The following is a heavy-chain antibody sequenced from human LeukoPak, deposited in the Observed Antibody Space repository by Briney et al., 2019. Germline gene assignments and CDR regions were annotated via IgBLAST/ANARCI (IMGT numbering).Heavy chain of an antibody. CDR3: VVLHSY. CDR1: GFTFSSYA. V-gene: IGHV3-30-3*01. CDR2: ISYDGSNK. J-gene: IGHJ4*02. Sequence: GGSLRLSCAASGFTFSSYAMHWVRQAPGKRLEWVAVISYDGSNKYYADSVKGRFTISRDNSKNTLYLQMNSLRAEDTAVYYCVVLHSYWGQGTLVTVSS. D-gene: IGHD2-21*01.